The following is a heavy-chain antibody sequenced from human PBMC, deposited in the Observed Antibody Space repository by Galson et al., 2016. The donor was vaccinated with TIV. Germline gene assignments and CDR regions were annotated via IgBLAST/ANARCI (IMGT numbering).Heavy chain of an antibody. J-gene: IGHJ6*02. Sequence: SVKVSCKASGGIFSNYGINWVRQAPGQGLEWMGGTIPIFGTAIYAQKFQGRVTITADRSTTTVYMELTRLKFDDTAVFYCARGLGKYTGTYSWWTYSGAMDVWGQGTTVTVS. CDR3: ARGLGKYTGTYSWWTYSGAMDV. V-gene: IGHV1-69*06. CDR1: GGIFSNYG. CDR2: TIPIFGTA. D-gene: IGHD1-26*01.